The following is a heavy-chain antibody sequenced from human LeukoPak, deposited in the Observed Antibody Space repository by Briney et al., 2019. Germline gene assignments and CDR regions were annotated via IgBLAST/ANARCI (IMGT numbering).Heavy chain of an antibody. Sequence: GGSLRLSCAASGFTLSIYSMNWVRQAPGKGLEWVSSISGSSTYLYYADSVKGRFTISRDNAKNSLYLQMNSLRAEGTAVYYCAGYNWFDPWGQGTLVTVSS. D-gene: IGHD6-13*01. CDR3: AGYNWFDP. V-gene: IGHV3-21*01. CDR1: GFTLSIYS. CDR2: ISGSSTYL. J-gene: IGHJ5*02.